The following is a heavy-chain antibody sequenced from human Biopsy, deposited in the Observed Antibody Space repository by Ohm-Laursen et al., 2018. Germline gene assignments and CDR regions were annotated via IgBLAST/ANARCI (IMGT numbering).Heavy chain of an antibody. V-gene: IGHV4-59*08. J-gene: IGHJ4*02. CDR1: SGSISSYY. CDR3: ATTTMDTSGWFGNYFDS. D-gene: IGHD6-19*01. Sequence: SETLSLTCPVSSGSISSYYWSWIRQPPGKGLEWIGYIDYRGSTKYNPSLRSRVTMSIDTSRNQFSLKLSSVTAADTAVYYCATTTMDTSGWFGNYFDSGGQGTLVTVSA. CDR2: IDYRGST.